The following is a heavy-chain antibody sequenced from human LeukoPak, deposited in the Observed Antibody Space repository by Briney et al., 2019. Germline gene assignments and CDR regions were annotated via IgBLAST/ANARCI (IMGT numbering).Heavy chain of an antibody. CDR2: ISGSGGST. D-gene: IGHD3-3*01. Sequence: GGSLRLSCAASGFTFSSYAMSWVRQAPGKGLEWVSAISGSGGSTYYADSVKGRFTISRDNSKNTLYLQMNSLRAEDTAVYYCARRERYDFWSGYYSNDWGQGTLVTVSS. CDR1: GFTFSSYA. V-gene: IGHV3-23*01. J-gene: IGHJ4*02. CDR3: ARRERYDFWSGYYSND.